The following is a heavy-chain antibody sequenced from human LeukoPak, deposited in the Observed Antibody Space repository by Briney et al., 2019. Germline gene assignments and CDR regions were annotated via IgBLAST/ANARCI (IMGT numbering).Heavy chain of an antibody. CDR3: ARPACSSTSCYLYFQY. Sequence: GESLKISCKASGYIFTSYWIGWVRQTPGKGLEWMAIIYPANSDTRYSPSFQGQVTISADKSISTAYLQWSSLKASDTAMYYCARPACSSTSCYLYFQYWGQGTLVTVSS. J-gene: IGHJ1*01. CDR1: GYIFTSYW. D-gene: IGHD2-2*01. V-gene: IGHV5-51*01. CDR2: IYPANSDT.